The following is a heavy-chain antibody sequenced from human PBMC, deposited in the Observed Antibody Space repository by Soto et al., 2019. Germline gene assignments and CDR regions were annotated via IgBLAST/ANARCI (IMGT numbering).Heavy chain of an antibody. CDR3: ARGPLIVNYYDSSGYPDY. CDR2: MNPNSGNT. D-gene: IGHD3-22*01. CDR1: GYTFTSYD. J-gene: IGHJ4*02. Sequence: ASVKVSCKASGYTFTSYDINCVRQATGQGLEWMGWMNPNSGNTGYAQKFQGRVTMTRNTSISTAYMELSSLRSEDTAVYYCARGPLIVNYYDSSGYPDYWGQGTLVTVSS. V-gene: IGHV1-8*01.